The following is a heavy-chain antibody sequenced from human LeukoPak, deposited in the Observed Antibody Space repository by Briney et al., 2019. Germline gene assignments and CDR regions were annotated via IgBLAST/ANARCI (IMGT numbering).Heavy chain of an antibody. CDR1: GGSFSGYY. J-gene: IGHJ4*02. CDR3: ASGSYCGGDCYPRPFDY. D-gene: IGHD2-21*02. Sequence: SETLSLTCAVYGGSFSGYYWSWIRQPPGKGLEWIGEINHSGSTNYNPSLKSRVTISVDTSKNQFSLKLSSVTAADTAVYYCASGSYCGGDCYPRPFDYWGQGTLVTVSS. CDR2: INHSGST. V-gene: IGHV4-34*01.